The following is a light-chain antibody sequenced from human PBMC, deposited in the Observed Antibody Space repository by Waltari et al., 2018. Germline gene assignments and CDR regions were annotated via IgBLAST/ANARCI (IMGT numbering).Light chain of an antibody. CDR2: DVS. CDR3: SSFTGGSNVL. J-gene: IGLJ2*01. Sequence: SWYQRYPAKAPKFLFFDVSNRPSGVSDRFSGSKSANMASLTISGLLAEDEADYYCSSFTGGSNVLFGGGTKLTVL. V-gene: IGLV2-14*03.